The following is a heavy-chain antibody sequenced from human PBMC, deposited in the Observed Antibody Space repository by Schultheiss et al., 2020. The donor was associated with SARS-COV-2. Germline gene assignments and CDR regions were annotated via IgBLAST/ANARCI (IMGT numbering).Heavy chain of an antibody. Sequence: ASVKVSCKASGGTFSSYAISWVRQAPGQGLEWMGIIKPSGGSTNYAQTFQGRLTMNRDTSTSTVYMELSSLRSDDTAVYSCARAPSGRLGIDYWGQGTLVTVSS. CDR1: GGTFSSYA. CDR3: ARAPSGRLGIDY. J-gene: IGHJ4*02. CDR2: IKPSGGST. D-gene: IGHD1-26*01. V-gene: IGHV1-46*01.